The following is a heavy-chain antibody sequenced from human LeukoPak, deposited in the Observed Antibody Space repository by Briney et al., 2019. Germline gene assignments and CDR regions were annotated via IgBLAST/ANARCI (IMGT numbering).Heavy chain of an antibody. CDR1: GGSISSYY. J-gene: IGHJ4*02. V-gene: IGHV4-59*01. CDR3: ARMSYTTSRDY. CDR2: IYYSGST. Sequence: SETLSLTCTVSGGSISSYYWSWIRQPPGKGLEWIGYIYYSGSTNYNPSLKSRVTISVDTSKDQFSLKLSSVTAADTAVYYCARMSYTTSRDYWGQGTLVTVSS. D-gene: IGHD6-13*01.